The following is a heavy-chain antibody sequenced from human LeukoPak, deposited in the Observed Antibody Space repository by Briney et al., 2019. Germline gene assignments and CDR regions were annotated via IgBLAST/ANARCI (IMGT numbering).Heavy chain of an antibody. V-gene: IGHV1-18*01. Sequence: ASVKVSCKASGYTFTTSYINWVRQAPGQGLEWMGCVRAYNGKTSYAQRFQGRVTMTTDSSTSTAYMDLASLRSDDTAVYYCARGGTFYPSIDYWGQGTLVTVSS. CDR2: VRAYNGKT. CDR3: ARGGTFYPSIDY. D-gene: IGHD3-16*01. CDR1: GYTFTTSY. J-gene: IGHJ4*02.